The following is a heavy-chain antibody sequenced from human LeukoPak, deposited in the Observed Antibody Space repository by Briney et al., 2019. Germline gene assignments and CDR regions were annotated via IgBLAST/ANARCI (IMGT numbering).Heavy chain of an antibody. V-gene: IGHV3-23*01. CDR3: ARVSNQIVVAGGY. CDR1: GFTFSNYA. D-gene: IGHD3-22*01. J-gene: IGHJ4*02. Sequence: GGSLRLSCAASGFTFSNYAMNWVRQAPGKGLEWVSVISGSGGSDPIYYADSVKGRFTISRDNSKNTLYLQMNSLRADDTAVYYCARVSNQIVVAGGYWGQGTLVTVSS. CDR2: ISGSGGSDPI.